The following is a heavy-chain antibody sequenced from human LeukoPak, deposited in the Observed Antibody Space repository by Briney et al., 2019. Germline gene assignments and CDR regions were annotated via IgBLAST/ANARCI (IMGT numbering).Heavy chain of an antibody. D-gene: IGHD3-10*01. J-gene: IGHJ4*02. V-gene: IGHV4-61*02. CDR1: GGSISSGSYY. Sequence: SQTLSLTCTVSGGSISSGSYYWSWIRQPAGKGLEWIGRIYTSGSANYNPSLKSRATMSVDTSKNQFSPKLSSVTAADTAVYYCARELYDYVDYWGQGTLVTVSS. CDR3: ARELYDYVDY. CDR2: IYTSGSA.